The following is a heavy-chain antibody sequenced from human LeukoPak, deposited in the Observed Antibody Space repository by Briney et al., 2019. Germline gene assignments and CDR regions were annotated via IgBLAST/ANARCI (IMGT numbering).Heavy chain of an antibody. V-gene: IGHV1-46*01. CDR2: INPSGGST. CDR1: GYTFTSYY. Sequence: GASVKVSCKASGYTFTSYYMHWVRQAPGQGLEWMGIINPSGGSTSYAQKFQGRVTMTRDMSTSTVYMELSSLRSEDTAVYYCARDRVAARPGVWFDPWGQGTLVTVSS. J-gene: IGHJ5*02. CDR3: ARDRVAARPGVWFDP. D-gene: IGHD6-6*01.